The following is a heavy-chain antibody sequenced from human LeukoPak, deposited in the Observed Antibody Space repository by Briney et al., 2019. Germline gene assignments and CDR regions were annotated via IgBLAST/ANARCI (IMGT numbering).Heavy chain of an antibody. D-gene: IGHD6-6*01. V-gene: IGHV3-48*01. J-gene: IGHJ3*02. CDR1: GFTFSSYS. CDR2: ISSSSSTI. Sequence: PGGSLRLSCAASGFTFSSYSMNWVRQAPGKGLEWVSYISSSSSTIYYADSVKGRFTISRDNSKNTLYLQMNSLRAEDTAVYYCARPVAARVYVLFLDAFDIWGQGTMVTVSS. CDR3: ARPVAARVYVLFLDAFDI.